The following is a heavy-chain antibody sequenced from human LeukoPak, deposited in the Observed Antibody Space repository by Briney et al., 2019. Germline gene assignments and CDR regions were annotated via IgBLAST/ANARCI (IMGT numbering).Heavy chain of an antibody. CDR2: ISAYNGNT. J-gene: IGHJ6*02. D-gene: IGHD1-1*01. Sequence: ASVKVSCKASGYTLTSYGISWVRQAPGQGLEWMGWISAYNGNTNYAQKLQGRVTMTTDTSTSTAYMELRSLRSDDTAVYYCARIRVSQLERRGPKTDYYYYGMDVWGQGTTVTVSS. CDR3: ARIRVSQLERRGPKTDYYYYGMDV. CDR1: GYTLTSYG. V-gene: IGHV1-18*01.